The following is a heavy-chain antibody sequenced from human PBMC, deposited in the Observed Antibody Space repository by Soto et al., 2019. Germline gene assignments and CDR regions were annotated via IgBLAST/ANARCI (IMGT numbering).Heavy chain of an antibody. Sequence: SVKVSCKASGGLFSSYAISWVRQARGQGLEWLGGIVPIYRTADYAQKFQGRVTITADESTRTVYMELSSLKSQDTALYYCARDSGAKLSSSWGQGTLVTVSS. CDR1: GGLFSSYA. V-gene: IGHV1-69*13. CDR2: IVPIYRTA. J-gene: IGHJ4*02. D-gene: IGHD6-13*01. CDR3: ARDSGAKLSSS.